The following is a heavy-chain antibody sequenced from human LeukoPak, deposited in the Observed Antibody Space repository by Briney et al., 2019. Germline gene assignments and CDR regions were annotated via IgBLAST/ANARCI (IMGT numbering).Heavy chain of an antibody. J-gene: IGHJ4*02. V-gene: IGHV3-30*03. CDR1: GFTFSSYG. CDR2: ISYDGSNK. CDR3: ARGYYDYVWGSYPHY. Sequence: SGGSLRLSCAASGFTFSSYGMHWVRQAPGKGLEWVAVISYDGSNKYYADSVKGRFTISRDNSKNTLYLLMNSLRAEDTAVYYCARGYYDYVWGSYPHYWGQGTLVTVSS. D-gene: IGHD3-16*02.